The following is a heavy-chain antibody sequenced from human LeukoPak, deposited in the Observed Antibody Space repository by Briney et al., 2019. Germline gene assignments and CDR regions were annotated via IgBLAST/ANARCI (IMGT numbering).Heavy chain of an antibody. Sequence: GGSLRLSCVASRFTFSTYVMSWVRQAPGKGLEWVSTLSGSGITTYYADSVKGRFTISRDNSKNTLYLQMNSLRAEDTAVYYCAKGIYSSGWSYFDYWGHGTLVTVSS. CDR1: RFTFSTYV. CDR2: LSGSGITT. V-gene: IGHV3-23*01. CDR3: AKGIYSSGWSYFDY. D-gene: IGHD6-19*01. J-gene: IGHJ4*01.